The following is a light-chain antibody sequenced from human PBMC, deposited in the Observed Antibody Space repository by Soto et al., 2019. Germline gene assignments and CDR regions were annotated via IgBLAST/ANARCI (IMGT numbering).Light chain of an antibody. CDR3: QQYNDNWT. Sequence: DIQMTQSPSTLSASVGDRVTITCRASQSISSWLAWYQQKPGQAPKLLIYKASTLQCGVPSRFSGSCSGTEFTLAISSLQPDDSATYYCQQYNDNWTFGQGTKVDIK. CDR1: QSISSW. J-gene: IGKJ1*01. V-gene: IGKV1-5*03. CDR2: KAS.